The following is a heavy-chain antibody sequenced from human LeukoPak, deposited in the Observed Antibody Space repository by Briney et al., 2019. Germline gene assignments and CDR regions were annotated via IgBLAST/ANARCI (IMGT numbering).Heavy chain of an antibody. V-gene: IGHV3-21*01. CDR2: ISGSNSYI. D-gene: IGHD3-10*01. CDR1: GFTFSSYT. J-gene: IGHJ5*02. CDR3: ARDFRWLFDP. Sequence: GGSLRLSCAASGFTFSSYTMHWIRQAPGKGLEWVSSISGSNSYIFYADSVKGRFTVSRDNAKDSLYLQMNSLRAEDTAVYYCARDFRWLFDPWGQGTLVTVSS.